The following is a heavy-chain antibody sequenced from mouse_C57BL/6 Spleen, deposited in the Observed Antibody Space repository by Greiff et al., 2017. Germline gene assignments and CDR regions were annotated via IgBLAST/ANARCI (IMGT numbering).Heavy chain of an antibody. CDR2: INPNNGGT. Sequence: DVKLQESGPELVKPGASVKMSCKASGYTFTDYNMHWVKQSHGKSLEWIGYINPNNGGTSYNQKFKGKATLTVNKSSSTAYMELRSLTSEDSAVYYCAPMVTTNPFDYWGQGTTLTVSS. CDR1: GYTFTDYN. V-gene: IGHV1-22*01. J-gene: IGHJ2*01. D-gene: IGHD2-2*01. CDR3: APMVTTNPFDY.